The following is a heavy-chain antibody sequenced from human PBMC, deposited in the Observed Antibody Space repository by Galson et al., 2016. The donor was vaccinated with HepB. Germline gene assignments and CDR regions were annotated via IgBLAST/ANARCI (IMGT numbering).Heavy chain of an antibody. CDR3: ARHVILEPSWQRDYYYYGTDV. Sequence: SETLSLTCTVSGGSISSDGHYWSWIRQHPGKGLEWIGYIYYRGSTSYNPSLKSRVTISVDTSKKQFSLNLSSVTAADTAVYYCARHVILEPSWQRDYYYYGTDVWGQGTTVTVSS. J-gene: IGHJ6*02. CDR1: GGSISSDGHY. V-gene: IGHV4-61*08. CDR2: IYYRGST. D-gene: IGHD3-3*01.